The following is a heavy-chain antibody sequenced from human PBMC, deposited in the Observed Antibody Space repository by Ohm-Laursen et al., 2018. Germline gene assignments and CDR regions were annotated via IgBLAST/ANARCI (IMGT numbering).Heavy chain of an antibody. J-gene: IGHJ4*02. CDR1: GITFHDYV. CDR3: ARDLGLVGTNWGYYFNY. V-gene: IGHV3-9*01. CDR2: ISWNSGSI. D-gene: IGHD7-27*01. Sequence: SLRLSCAASGITFHDYVMHWVRQAPGRGLEWVAGISWNSGSIRYADSVMGRFSISRDNAKNSLYLQMNSRRPEDTAVYYCARDLGLVGTNWGYYFNYWGQGTLVTVSS.